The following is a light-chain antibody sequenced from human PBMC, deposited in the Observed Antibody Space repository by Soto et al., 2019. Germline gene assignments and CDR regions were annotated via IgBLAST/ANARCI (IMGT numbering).Light chain of an antibody. Sequence: QSVLTQPASVSGSPGQSITISCTGTSSDLDAYKYVSWYQQHPGKAPKLMIYDVTSRPSGVSNRCSGSKCGNPASLTISGLQAEDEDDYYCSSYTNTNTVIFGVRTLLTVL. CDR3: SSYTNTNTVI. CDR1: SSDLDAYKY. V-gene: IGLV2-14*03. J-gene: IGLJ2*01. CDR2: DVT.